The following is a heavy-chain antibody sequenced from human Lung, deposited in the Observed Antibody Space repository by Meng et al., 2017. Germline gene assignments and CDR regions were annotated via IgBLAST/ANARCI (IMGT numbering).Heavy chain of an antibody. J-gene: IGHJ6*02. CDR1: GASINNGDYY. Sequence: LRLSCTVSGASINNGDYYWSWIRQPAGKGLEWIGRIYTTGDTNYNPSLKNRVTISIDTSKNQFSLKLNSVTAADTAVYYCAREGYDVRLVLGEFSLVGYGMDVWGQGTTVTVSS. D-gene: IGHD3-16*01. CDR2: IYTTGDT. CDR3: AREGYDVRLVLGEFSLVGYGMDV. V-gene: IGHV4-61*02.